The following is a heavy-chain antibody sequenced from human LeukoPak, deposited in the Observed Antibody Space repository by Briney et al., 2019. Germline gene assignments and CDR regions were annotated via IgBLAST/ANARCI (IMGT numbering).Heavy chain of an antibody. J-gene: IGHJ6*03. D-gene: IGHD2-15*01. CDR2: ISFDGRDK. CDR1: GFTLNSYI. CDR3: ARGTGCGGGSCPISHCYYHYYMDV. Sequence: GGSLRLSCEASGFTLNSYIMHWVRQAPGKGLEWVALISFDGRDKQYADSVKGRFTISRDNAKNTLYLQMNSLRAEDTAVYYCARGTGCGGGSCPISHCYYHYYMDVWGKGTTVTVSS. V-gene: IGHV3-30*04.